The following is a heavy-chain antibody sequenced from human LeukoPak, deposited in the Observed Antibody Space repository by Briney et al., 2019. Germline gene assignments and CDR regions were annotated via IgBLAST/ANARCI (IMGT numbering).Heavy chain of an antibody. CDR2: IYYSGST. D-gene: IGHD2-2*01. CDR3: ARAFVVVPAALDP. V-gene: IGHV4-30-4*08. Sequence: PSETLSLTCIVSGGSISSGDYYWSWIRQPPGKGLEWIGYIYYSGSTYYNPSLKSRVTISVDTSKNQFSLKLSSVTAADTAVYYCARAFVVVPAALDPWGQGTLVTVSS. CDR1: GGSISSGDYY. J-gene: IGHJ5*02.